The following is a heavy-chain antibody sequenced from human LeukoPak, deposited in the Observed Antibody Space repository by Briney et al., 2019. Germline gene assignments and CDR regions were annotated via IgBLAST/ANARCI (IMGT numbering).Heavy chain of an antibody. CDR1: GYTFTSYA. D-gene: IGHD2-2*01. J-gene: IGHJ5*02. Sequence: ASVKVSCKASGYTFTSYAMHCVRQAPGQRLEWMGWINAGNGNTKYSQKFQGRVTITRDTSASTAYMELSSLRSEDTAVYYCARGKLVVVPAARPGYNWFDPWGQGTLVTVSS. CDR2: INAGNGNT. CDR3: ARGKLVVVPAARPGYNWFDP. V-gene: IGHV1-3*01.